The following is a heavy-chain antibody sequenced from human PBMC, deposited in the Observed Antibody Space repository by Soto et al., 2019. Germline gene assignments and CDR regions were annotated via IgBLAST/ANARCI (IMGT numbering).Heavy chain of an antibody. D-gene: IGHD3-10*02. CDR3: ARIVRGVISWFDP. J-gene: IGHJ5*02. V-gene: IGHV3-48*01. CDR1: GFTFSSYS. CDR2: ISSSSSTI. Sequence: EVQLVESGGGLVQPGGSLRLSCAASGFTFSSYSMNWVRQAPGKGLEWVSYISSSSSTIYYADSVKGRFTISRDNAKNSLYLQMNSLRAEDTAVYYCARIVRGVISWFDPWGQGTLVTVSS.